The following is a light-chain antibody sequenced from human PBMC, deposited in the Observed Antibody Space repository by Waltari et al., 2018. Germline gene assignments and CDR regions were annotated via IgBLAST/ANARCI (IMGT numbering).Light chain of an antibody. J-gene: IGKJ4*01. V-gene: IGKV3-20*01. CDR1: QTITGSW. CDR2: GAP. Sequence: EIVLTQSPGNLSVSPGERVTVSCRASQTITGSWLTWYHQKPGQEPRLLIYGAPNRAPGIPDRFSGSGSGTDFTLTISRLEPEDSAVYYCQQYDGSVVTFGGGTKVEIK. CDR3: QQYDGSVVT.